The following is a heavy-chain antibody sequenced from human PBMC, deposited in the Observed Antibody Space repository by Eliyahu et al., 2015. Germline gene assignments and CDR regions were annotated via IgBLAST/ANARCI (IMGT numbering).Heavy chain of an antibody. D-gene: IGHD3-3*01. Sequence: EVQLLESGGGLAHPGGSLRLSCEASXFNFGDNSMAWVRQSAGKGVGWVAFTNGRADKTYYAESVKGRFTISRDNSDNRLYLQMSSLRVDDAAIYYCAKCGFDYWRGSYFDHWGQGTLVTVS. CDR3: AKCGFDYWRGSYFDH. J-gene: IGHJ4*02. CDR2: TNGRADKT. CDR1: XFNFGDNS. V-gene: IGHV3-23*01.